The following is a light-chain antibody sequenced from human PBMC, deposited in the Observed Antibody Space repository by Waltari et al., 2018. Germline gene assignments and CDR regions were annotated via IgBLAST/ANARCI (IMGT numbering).Light chain of an antibody. Sequence: IVLTQSPGPLSLSPGERATLSCRASQSVNTYLAWYPQKPGQAPRLLIYGAYTRAAGIPDRFSGSGSGTDFSLTISRLEAEDFAVYYCQHHVRLPATFGQGTKVEIK. CDR2: GAY. CDR1: QSVNTY. CDR3: QHHVRLPAT. V-gene: IGKV3-20*01. J-gene: IGKJ1*01.